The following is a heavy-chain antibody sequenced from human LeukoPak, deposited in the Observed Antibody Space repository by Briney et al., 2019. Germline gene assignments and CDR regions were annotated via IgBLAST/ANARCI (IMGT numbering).Heavy chain of an antibody. J-gene: IGHJ4*02. CDR3: ARDGPYSGSYFADFDY. CDR1: GFTFSSYS. CDR2: ISSSSSTI. Sequence: GGSLRLSCVASGFTFSSYSMSWVRQAPGKGLEWVSYISSSSSTIYCADSVKGRFSVSRGNAKNSLYLQLNSLRDEDTAVYYCARDGPYSGSYFADFDYWGQGTLVTVSS. D-gene: IGHD1-26*01. V-gene: IGHV3-48*02.